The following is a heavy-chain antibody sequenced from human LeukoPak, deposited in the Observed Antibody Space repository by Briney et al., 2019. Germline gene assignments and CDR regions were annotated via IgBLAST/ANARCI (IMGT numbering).Heavy chain of an antibody. J-gene: IGHJ6*02. D-gene: IGHD6-13*01. Sequence: GGSLRLSCAASGFTFSDYYMSWIRQAPGKGLEWVSYISSSGSTIYYADSVKGRFTISRDNSKNTLYLQMNSLRAEDTAVYYCAKDLRRVKLYGMDVWGQGTTVTVSS. CDR1: GFTFSDYY. CDR2: ISSSGSTI. V-gene: IGHV3-11*01. CDR3: AKDLRRVKLYGMDV.